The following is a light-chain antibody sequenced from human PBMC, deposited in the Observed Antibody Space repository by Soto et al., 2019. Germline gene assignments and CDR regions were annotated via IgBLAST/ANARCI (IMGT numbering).Light chain of an antibody. CDR1: RRDVGGYNY. CDR2: EVT. V-gene: IGLV2-14*01. Sequence: QSALTQPASVSGSPGQSITISCTGTRRDVGGYNYVSWYQQYPGKSPKLLIYEVTHRPSRVSNRFSGSKSGNTASLTISGLQAEDEADYYCSSYTISNTLPFVFGTGTQLTVL. J-gene: IGLJ1*01. CDR3: SSYTISNTLPFV.